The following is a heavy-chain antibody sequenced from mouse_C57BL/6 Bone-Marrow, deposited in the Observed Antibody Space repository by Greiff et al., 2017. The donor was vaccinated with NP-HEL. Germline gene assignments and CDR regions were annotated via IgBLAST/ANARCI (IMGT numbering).Heavy chain of an antibody. CDR1: GFNIKDDY. CDR2: IDPENGDT. J-gene: IGHJ4*01. CDR3: TATGGSMDD. V-gene: IGHV14-4*01. Sequence: EVQLQESGAELVRPGASVKLSCTASGFNIKDDYMHWVNQRPEQGLEWIGWIDPENGDTEYASKFQGKATITADTSSNTAYLQLSSLTSEDTAVYYCTATGGSMDDRGQGTSVTVAS. D-gene: IGHD1-1*01.